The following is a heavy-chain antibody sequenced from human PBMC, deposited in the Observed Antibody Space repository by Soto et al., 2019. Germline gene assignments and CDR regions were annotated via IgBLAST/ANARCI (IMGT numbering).Heavy chain of an antibody. J-gene: IGHJ1*01. CDR2: ISGSGGST. CDR3: AKSVTAAEYFQH. D-gene: IGHD4-17*01. CDR1: GFTFSSYA. Sequence: EVQLLESGGGLVQPGGSLRLSCAASGFTFSSYAMSWVRQAPGKGLEWVSAISGSGGSTYYADSMKGRFTISRDNSKNTLYLQMNSLRAEDTAVYYCAKSVTAAEYFQHWGQGTLVTVSS. V-gene: IGHV3-23*01.